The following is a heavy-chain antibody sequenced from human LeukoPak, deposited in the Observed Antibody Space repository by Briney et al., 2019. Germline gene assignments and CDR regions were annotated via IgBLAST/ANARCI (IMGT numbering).Heavy chain of an antibody. CDR2: IRSGGGDT. CDR1: GFNFSSYA. D-gene: IGHD3-10*01. CDR3: AKILASDSGSY. J-gene: IGHJ4*02. V-gene: IGHV3-23*01. Sequence: GGSLRLSCTASGFNFSSYAMTWVRQAPGKGLDWVSTIRSGGGDTFYSDSVKGRFSISRDNSKNTLVLQMDSLRADDTAIYYCAKILASDSGSYWGQGTLVLVSS.